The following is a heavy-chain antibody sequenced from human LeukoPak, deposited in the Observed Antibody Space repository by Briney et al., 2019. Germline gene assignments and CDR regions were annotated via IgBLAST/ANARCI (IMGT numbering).Heavy chain of an antibody. V-gene: IGHV3-23*01. CDR1: GFTFSRFD. CDR2: ISGGVA. D-gene: IGHD3-10*01. J-gene: IGHJ4*02. CDR3: VKDRGDGFDY. Sequence: GGSLRLSCAASGFTFSRFDMHWVRQAQGKGLQWVSVISGGVAYYADPVNGRFTISRDNSKNTLYLQMNSLRAEDTAVYFCVKDRGDGFDYWGQGTMVAVSS.